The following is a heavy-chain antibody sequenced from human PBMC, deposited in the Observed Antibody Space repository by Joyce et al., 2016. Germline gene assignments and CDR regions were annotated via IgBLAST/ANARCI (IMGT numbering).Heavy chain of an antibody. V-gene: IGHV5-51*01. CDR1: GYSFTSYW. D-gene: IGHD3-9*01. Sequence: EVQLVQSGAEVKKPGESLKISCKGSGYSFTSYWIGWVRQMPGKGLEWIGIIYPGDSDTRYSPSFQGQVTISADKSISTAYLQWSSLKASDTAMYYCATTLGYYDILTGYSPFDYWGQGTLVTVSS. CDR2: IYPGDSDT. CDR3: ATTLGYYDILTGYSPFDY. J-gene: IGHJ4*02.